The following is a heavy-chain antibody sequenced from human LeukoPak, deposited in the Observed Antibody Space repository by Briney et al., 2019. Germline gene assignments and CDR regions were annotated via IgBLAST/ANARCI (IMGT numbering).Heavy chain of an antibody. J-gene: IGHJ6*02. CDR2: INSDGSST. CDR1: GFTFSSYG. Sequence: PGRSLRLSCAASGFTFSSYGMHWVRQAPGKGLVWVSRINSDGSSTSYADSVKGRFTISRDNAKNTLYLQMNSLRAEDTAVYYCARSLYYDILTGYYFKYGMDVWGQGTTVTVSS. D-gene: IGHD3-9*01. V-gene: IGHV3-74*01. CDR3: ARSLYYDILTGYYFKYGMDV.